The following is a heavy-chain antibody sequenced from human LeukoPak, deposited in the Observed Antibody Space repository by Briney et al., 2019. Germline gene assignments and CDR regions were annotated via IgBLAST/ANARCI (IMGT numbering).Heavy chain of an antibody. CDR1: GYSISSGYY. J-gene: IGHJ4*02. CDR3: ARDGNLDYGGYKYFDY. D-gene: IGHD4-17*01. V-gene: IGHV4-38-2*02. Sequence: PSETLSLTCTVSGYSISSGYYWGWIRQPPGKGLEWIGSIYHSGSTYYNPSLKSRVTISVDTSKNQFSLKLSSVTAADTAVYYCARDGNLDYGGYKYFDYWGQGTLVTVSS. CDR2: IYHSGST.